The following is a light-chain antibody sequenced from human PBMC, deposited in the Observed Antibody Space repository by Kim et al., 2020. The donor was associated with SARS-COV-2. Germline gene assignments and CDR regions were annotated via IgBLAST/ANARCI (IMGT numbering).Light chain of an antibody. J-gene: IGLJ3*02. CDR1: SLRIYY. Sequence: AVSVALGQTVRITCQGDSLRIYYASGYQKKQGQAPVLVFYGENSRPSGIPARFSGSSSGNTASLTITGAQAEDEADYYCNCRDSSGFGGGTQLTVL. V-gene: IGLV3-19*01. CDR2: GEN. CDR3: NCRDSSG.